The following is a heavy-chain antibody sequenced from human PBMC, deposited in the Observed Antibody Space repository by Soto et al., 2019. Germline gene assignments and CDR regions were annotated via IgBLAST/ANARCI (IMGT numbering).Heavy chain of an antibody. CDR1: GFTFSTYA. CDR2: ISGTGNTA. CDR3: VKDRTVAMVYFYS. Sequence: PGGSLRLSCAASGFTFSTYAMHWVRQAPGKGLEWVSGISGTGNTAYYADSVKGRFTISRDNSKNTLYLQMNSLRAEDTALYYCVKDRTVAMVYFYSWGQGALVTVSS. J-gene: IGHJ4*02. D-gene: IGHD5-18*01. V-gene: IGHV3-23*01.